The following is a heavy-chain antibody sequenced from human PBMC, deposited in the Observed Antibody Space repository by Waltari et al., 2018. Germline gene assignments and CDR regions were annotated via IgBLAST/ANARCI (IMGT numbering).Heavy chain of an antibody. CDR1: GFTFSSYA. CDR2: ISYDGSNK. J-gene: IGHJ3*02. D-gene: IGHD5-12*01. CDR3: ARARVATIGADAFDI. Sequence: QVQLVESGGGVVQPGRSLRLSCAASGFTFSSYAMHWVRPGPGNGLEWVAVISYDGSNKYYADSVKGRFTISRDNSKNTLYLQMNSLRAEDTAVYYCARARVATIGADAFDIWGQGTMVTVSS. V-gene: IGHV3-30-3*01.